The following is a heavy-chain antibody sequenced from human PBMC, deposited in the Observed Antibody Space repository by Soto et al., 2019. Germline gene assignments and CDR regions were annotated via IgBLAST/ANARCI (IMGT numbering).Heavy chain of an antibody. V-gene: IGHV1-46*02. CDR2: INPSGGST. J-gene: IGHJ4*02. D-gene: IGHD5-18*01. CDR1: GYTFNSYY. Sequence: GASVKVSCKASGYTFNSYYMHWVRQAPGQGLEWMGIINPSGGSTSYAQKFQGRVTMTRDTSTSTVYMELSSLRSEDTAVYYCARDLDTAMVSALWYFDYWGQGTLVTVSS. CDR3: ARDLDTAMVSALWYFDY.